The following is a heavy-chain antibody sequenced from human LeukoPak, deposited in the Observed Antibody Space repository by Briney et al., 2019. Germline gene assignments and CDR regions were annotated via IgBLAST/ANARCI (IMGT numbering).Heavy chain of an antibody. CDR3: ARVSSLWSFDY. D-gene: IGHD3-10*01. J-gene: IGHJ4*02. Sequence: GGSLRLSCAASGFTFSTHWMHWVRQTPGKGLVWFSRISPDGSRTAYADSVKGRFTISRDNARDPLYLQLNSLGAEDPAVYYCARVSSLWSFDYWGQGTLVTVSS. CDR2: ISPDGSRT. V-gene: IGHV3-74*01. CDR1: GFTFSTHW.